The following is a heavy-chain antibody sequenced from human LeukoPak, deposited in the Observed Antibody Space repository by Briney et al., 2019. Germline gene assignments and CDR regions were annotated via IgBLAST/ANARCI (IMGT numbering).Heavy chain of an antibody. Sequence: PGGSPRLSCAASGFTFSSYEMNWVRQAPGKGLEWVSYISSSGSTIYYADSVKGRFTISRDNAKNSLYLQMNSLRAEDTAVYYCASLPSPYCSSTSCHNWFDPWGQGTLVTVSS. CDR1: GFTFSSYE. V-gene: IGHV3-48*03. CDR3: ASLPSPYCSSTSCHNWFDP. J-gene: IGHJ5*02. D-gene: IGHD2-2*01. CDR2: ISSSGSTI.